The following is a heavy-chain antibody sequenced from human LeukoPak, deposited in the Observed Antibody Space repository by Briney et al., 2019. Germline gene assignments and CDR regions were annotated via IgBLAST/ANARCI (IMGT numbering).Heavy chain of an antibody. CDR3: ARGHSSSWYPIFDY. V-gene: IGHV4-59*12. CDR1: GDSISGYY. Sequence: SETLSLTCTVSGDSISGYYWSWIRQPPGKGLEWIGYIYYSVRTNYNPSLKSRVTMSVDTSKNQFSLKLSSVTAADTAVYYCARGHSSSWYPIFDYWGQGTLVTVSS. D-gene: IGHD6-13*01. J-gene: IGHJ4*02. CDR2: IYYSVRT.